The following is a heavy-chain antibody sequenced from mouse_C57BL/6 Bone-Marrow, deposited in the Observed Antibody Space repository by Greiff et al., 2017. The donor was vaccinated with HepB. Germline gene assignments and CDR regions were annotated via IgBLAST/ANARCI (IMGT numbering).Heavy chain of an antibody. CDR3: TDYYGSSPPFAY. Sequence: VKLQQSGAELVRPGASVTLSCKASGYTFTDYEMHWVKQTPVHGLEWIGAIDPETGGTAYNQKFKGKAILTADKSSSTAYMELRSLTSEDSAVYYCTDYYGSSPPFAYWGQGTLVTVSA. V-gene: IGHV1-15*01. CDR2: IDPETGGT. J-gene: IGHJ3*01. CDR1: GYTFTDYE. D-gene: IGHD1-1*01.